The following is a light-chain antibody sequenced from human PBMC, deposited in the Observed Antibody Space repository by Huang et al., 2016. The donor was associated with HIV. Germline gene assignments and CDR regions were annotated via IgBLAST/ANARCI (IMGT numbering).Light chain of an antibody. CDR1: QSVSRSY. CDR2: GAS. V-gene: IGKV3-20*01. Sequence: EVVLTQSPGTLSLSLGDRATLSCRASQSVSRSYLAWYQQKPGQAPRLLIYGASSRASGIPDRFSGSGSGTDFTLTISRLEPEDFAIYYCQQYGDPLTFGGGSKVEIK. CDR3: QQYGDPLT. J-gene: IGKJ4*01.